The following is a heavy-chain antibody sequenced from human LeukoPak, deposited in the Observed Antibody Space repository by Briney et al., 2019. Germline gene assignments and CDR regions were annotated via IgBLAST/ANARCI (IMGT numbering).Heavy chain of an antibody. CDR2: ISGSGYTT. V-gene: IGHV3-23*01. CDR3: AKDMSSGWYGGPDY. J-gene: IGHJ4*02. CDR1: GFTFSSYA. Sequence: GGSLRLSCAASGFTFSSYAMNWVRQAPGGGLEWVSSISGSGYTTHYADSVQGRFTISRDNSNNTLYLQMNSLRVEDTAVYYCAKDMSSGWYGGPDYWGQGTLVTVSS. D-gene: IGHD6-13*01.